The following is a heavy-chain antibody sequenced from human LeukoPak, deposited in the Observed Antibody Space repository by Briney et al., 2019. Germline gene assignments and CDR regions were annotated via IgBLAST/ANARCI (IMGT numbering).Heavy chain of an antibody. V-gene: IGHV1-2*02. Sequence: ASVKVSCKASGYTFTGYYMHWVRQAPGQGPEWMGWINPNSGGTKYAQKFQGRVTMTRDTSISTAYMELSRLRSDDTAVYYCARDFDGESVWRWLQFAAFDMWGQGTMVTVSS. CDR3: ARDFDGESVWRWLQFAAFDM. CDR2: INPNSGGT. D-gene: IGHD5-24*01. J-gene: IGHJ3*02. CDR1: GYTFTGYY.